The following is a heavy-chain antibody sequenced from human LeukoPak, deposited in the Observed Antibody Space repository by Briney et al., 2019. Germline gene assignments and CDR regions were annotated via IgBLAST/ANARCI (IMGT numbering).Heavy chain of an antibody. CDR2: INPNSGGT. Sequence: ASVKVPCKASGYTFTGYYMHWVRQAPGQGLEWMGWINPNSGGTGYAQKFQGRVTITRNTSMSTAYMELSSLRSEDTAVYYCARGLLSFMRSDYSNYWDNWFDPWGQGTLVTVSS. V-gene: IGHV1-8*03. CDR1: GYTFTGYY. J-gene: IGHJ5*02. D-gene: IGHD4-11*01. CDR3: ARGLLSFMRSDYSNYWDNWFDP.